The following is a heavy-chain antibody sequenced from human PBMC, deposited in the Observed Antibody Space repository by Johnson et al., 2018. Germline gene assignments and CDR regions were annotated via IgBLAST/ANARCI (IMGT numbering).Heavy chain of an antibody. D-gene: IGHD1-1*01. V-gene: IGHV3-15*01. Sequence: VQLVQSGGGLVKPGGTLGLSCAASGFTFSNAWMSWVRQAPGKGLAGVGRIKSKTDGGTRDYAAPVKGRFTISRDESKNTQYLQLNSLKTEDTAVYYCTTGRRGAFDIWGQGTMVTVSS. CDR2: IKSKTDGGTR. J-gene: IGHJ3*02. CDR1: GFTFSNAW. CDR3: TTGRRGAFDI.